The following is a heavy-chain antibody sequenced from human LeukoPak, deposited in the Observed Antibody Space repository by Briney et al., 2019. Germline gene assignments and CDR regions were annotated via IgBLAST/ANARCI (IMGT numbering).Heavy chain of an antibody. CDR3: ARGVYSPSGLHFDF. J-gene: IGHJ4*02. V-gene: IGHV3-30*12. D-gene: IGHD2-21*01. Sequence: GGSLRLSCAVSGLTFSSYNMNWVRQAPGKGLEWVAVISYDGSNNYYADSVKGKGRFTISRDNAKSSLHLQMNSLRAEDTAVYYCARGVYSPSGLHFDFWGQGTLVTVSS. CDR2: ISYDGSNN. CDR1: GLTFSSYN.